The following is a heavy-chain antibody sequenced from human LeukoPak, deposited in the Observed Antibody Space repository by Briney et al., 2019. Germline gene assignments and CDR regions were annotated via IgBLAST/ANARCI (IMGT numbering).Heavy chain of an antibody. CDR3: ARGRSDSSGSAEYFQH. CDR2: INPSGGST. D-gene: IGHD3-22*01. V-gene: IGHV1-46*01. CDR1: GYTFTSYY. Sequence: GASVKVSCKASGYTFTSYYMHWVRQAPGQGLEWMGIINPSGGSTSYAQKFRGRVTMTRDTSTSTVYMELSSLRSEDTAVYYCARGRSDSSGSAEYFQHWGQGTLVTVSS. J-gene: IGHJ1*01.